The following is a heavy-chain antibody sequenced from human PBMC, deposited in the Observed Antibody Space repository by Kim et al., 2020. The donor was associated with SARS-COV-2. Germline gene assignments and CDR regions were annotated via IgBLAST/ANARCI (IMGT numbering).Heavy chain of an antibody. CDR1: GYTFTSYG. V-gene: IGHV1-18*01. D-gene: IGHD3-10*01. J-gene: IGHJ6*02. CDR2: ISAYNGNT. CDR3: ARAMGYYGSGSRKGYYYYYGMDV. Sequence: SVKVSCKASGYTFTSYGISWVRQAPGQGLEWMGWISAYNGNTNYAQKLQGRVTMTTDTSTSTAYMELRSLRSDDTAVYYCARAMGYYGSGSRKGYYYYYGMDVWGQGTTVTVSS.